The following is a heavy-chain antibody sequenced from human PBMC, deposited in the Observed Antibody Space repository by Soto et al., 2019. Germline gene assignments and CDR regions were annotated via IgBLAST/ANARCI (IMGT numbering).Heavy chain of an antibody. CDR2: ISGSGGST. CDR3: AKASRRGITIFGLVPGNWFDP. J-gene: IGHJ5*02. CDR1: VFTFSSYA. D-gene: IGHD3-3*01. V-gene: IGHV3-23*01. Sequence: GGSLRLSCAASVFTFSSYAMSCVRHSPGKGLEWVSAISGSGGSTYYADSVKGRFTISRDNSKNTLYLQMNSLRAEDTAVYYCAKASRRGITIFGLVPGNWFDPWGQATLVTVSS.